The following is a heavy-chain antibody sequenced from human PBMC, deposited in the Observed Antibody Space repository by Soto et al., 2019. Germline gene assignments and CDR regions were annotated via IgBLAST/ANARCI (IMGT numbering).Heavy chain of an antibody. D-gene: IGHD2-21*02. CDR1: GFSLSTSGVG. J-gene: IGHJ4*02. CDR3: THRQTYCGGNCYSGFDY. V-gene: IGHV2-5*02. Sequence: QITLKESGPTLVKPTQTLTLTCTFSGFSLSTSGVGVGWIRQPPGKALEWLALIYWDDDKRYSPSLKSRLTITKDTSKNQVVLTMTHMDPVDTATYYCTHRQTYCGGNCYSGFDYWGQGTLVTVSS. CDR2: IYWDDDK.